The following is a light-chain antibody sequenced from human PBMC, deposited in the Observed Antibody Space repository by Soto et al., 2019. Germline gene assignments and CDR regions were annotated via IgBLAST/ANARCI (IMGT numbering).Light chain of an antibody. CDR1: SSDIGAYNY. V-gene: IGLV2-14*01. CDR3: SSFTSRSTWV. CDR2: EVS. J-gene: IGLJ3*02. Sequence: QSVLTQPASVSGSPGQSVTVSCIGSSSDIGAYNYVSWYQQHPGKAPKLMIYEVSNRPSGVSNRFSGSKSGNTASLTISGLQAEDEADYYCSSFTSRSTWVFGGGTQLTVL.